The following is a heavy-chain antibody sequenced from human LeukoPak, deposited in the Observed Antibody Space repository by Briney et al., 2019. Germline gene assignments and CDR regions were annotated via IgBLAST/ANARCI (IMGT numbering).Heavy chain of an antibody. CDR1: GFTFSSYG. CDR3: AKDRLVVAPAAMTSNFDF. V-gene: IGHV3-30*02. D-gene: IGHD2-2*01. J-gene: IGHJ4*02. Sequence: GGSLRLSCAASGFTFSSYGMHWVRQAPGKGLEWVAVIWYGGSNKYYADSVKGRFTISRDNSKNTLYLQMNSLKTEDTAVYYCAKDRLVVAPAAMTSNFDFWGQGTLVTVSS. CDR2: IWYGGSNK.